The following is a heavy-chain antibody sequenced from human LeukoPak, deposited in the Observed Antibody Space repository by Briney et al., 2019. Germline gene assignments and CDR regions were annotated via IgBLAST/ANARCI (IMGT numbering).Heavy chain of an antibody. CDR3: ARQGTRSSGWSFNY. V-gene: IGHV5-51*01. Sequence: GESLQISCQGSGYSFTTYWIGWVRQMPDKGLEWMGIIYPGDSDIRYSPSFQGQVTISADKSISTAYLQWSSLKASDTAIYYCARQGTRSSGWSFNYWGQGTLVTVSS. J-gene: IGHJ4*02. CDR1: GYSFTTYW. CDR2: IYPGDSDI. D-gene: IGHD6-19*01.